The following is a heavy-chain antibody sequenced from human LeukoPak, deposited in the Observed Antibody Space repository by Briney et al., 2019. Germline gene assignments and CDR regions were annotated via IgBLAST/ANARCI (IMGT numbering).Heavy chain of an antibody. CDR2: INPNSGGT. D-gene: IGHD3-22*01. CDR1: GYTFTGYY. J-gene: IGHJ4*02. Sequence: ASVKVSCKASGYTFTGYYMHWVRQAPGQGLEWMGWINPNSGGTNYAQKFQGRVTMTRDTSISTAYMELSRLRSDDTAVYYCARGYYYDSSGYYYDFDYWGQGTLVTVSS. V-gene: IGHV1-2*02. CDR3: ARGYYYDSSGYYYDFDY.